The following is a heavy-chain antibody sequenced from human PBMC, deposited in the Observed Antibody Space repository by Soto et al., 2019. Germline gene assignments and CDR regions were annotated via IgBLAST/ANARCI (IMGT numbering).Heavy chain of an antibody. V-gene: IGHV3-23*01. Sequence: EVQLLESGGGLVQPGGSLRLSCAASGFTFSSYAMSWVRQAPGKGLEWVSAISGSGGSTYYADSVKGRFTISRDNSKNTLYLQMNSLRAEDTAVYYCAKEYVLRYFDWYYFDYWGQGTLVTVSS. CDR1: GFTFSSYA. J-gene: IGHJ4*02. CDR2: ISGSGGST. D-gene: IGHD3-9*01. CDR3: AKEYVLRYFDWYYFDY.